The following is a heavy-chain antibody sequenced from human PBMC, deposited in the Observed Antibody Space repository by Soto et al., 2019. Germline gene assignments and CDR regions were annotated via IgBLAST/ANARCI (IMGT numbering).Heavy chain of an antibody. CDR3: ARGTQTVVVPDY. CDR2: IIPMFGTT. D-gene: IGHD2-15*01. V-gene: IGHV1-69*13. Sequence: SVKVSCKASGGTFSSYTFTCVRQAPGQGLEWMGGIIPMFGTTNYAQRFQGGVTITADESTGTAYMELRSLTSEDTAVYYCARGTQTVVVPDYWGQGTLVTVSS. CDR1: GGTFSSYT. J-gene: IGHJ4*02.